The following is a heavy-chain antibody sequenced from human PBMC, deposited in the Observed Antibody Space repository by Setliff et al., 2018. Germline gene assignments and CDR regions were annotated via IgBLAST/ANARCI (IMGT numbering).Heavy chain of an antibody. Sequence: QSGGSLRLSCAASGFTFSSYWMHWVRQAPGKGLVWVSRINSDGSSTSYADSVKGRFTISRDNAKNTLYLQMNSLRAEDTAVYYCASLQFLGTHDAFDIWGQGTMVTVSS. CDR1: GFTFSSYW. J-gene: IGHJ3*02. CDR3: ASLQFLGTHDAFDI. CDR2: INSDGSST. V-gene: IGHV3-74*01. D-gene: IGHD7-27*01.